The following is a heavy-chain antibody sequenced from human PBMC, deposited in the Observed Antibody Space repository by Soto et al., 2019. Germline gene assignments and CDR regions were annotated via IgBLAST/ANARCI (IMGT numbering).Heavy chain of an antibody. D-gene: IGHD3-16*01. CDR3: AKSWGYSFDI. Sequence: EVQLVESGGGLVQPGGSLGLSCAASGFTFSSHWMSWVRQAPGKGLEWVANIRQDVREEQYSDTVKGLVTLSRDNAKKSLYLRRSGLGVEDTSVYYCAKSWGYSFDIRGQGTMVTVSS. V-gene: IGHV3-7*01. CDR1: GFTFSSHW. J-gene: IGHJ3*02. CDR2: IRQDVREE.